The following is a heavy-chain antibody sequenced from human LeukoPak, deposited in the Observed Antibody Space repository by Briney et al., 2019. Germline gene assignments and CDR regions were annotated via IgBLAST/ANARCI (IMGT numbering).Heavy chain of an antibody. CDR2: IYSGGST. CDR1: GFTVSSNY. V-gene: IGHV3-66*02. CDR3: ARAPRGDHAFDI. D-gene: IGHD3-10*01. J-gene: IGHJ3*02. Sequence: PGGSLRLSCAASGFTVSSNYMSWVRQAPGKGLEWVSVIYSGGSTYYADSVKGRFTISRDNSKNTLYLQMNSLRAEDTAVYYYARAPRGDHAFDIWGQGTMVTVSS.